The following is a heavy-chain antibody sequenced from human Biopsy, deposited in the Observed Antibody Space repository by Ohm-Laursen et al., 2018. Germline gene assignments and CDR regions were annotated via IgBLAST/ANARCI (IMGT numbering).Heavy chain of an antibody. Sequence: SETLSLTCTVSGGSISSYYWNWIRQPPGKGLEWIGYIYYSGTTDYSPSLKSRVTISIDKSKNQFFLKLSSVTAEDTAVYYCARDGAATVIRGLYYWGQGALVTVSS. CDR1: GGSISSYY. CDR3: ARDGAATVIRGLYY. V-gene: IGHV4-59*01. J-gene: IGHJ4*02. CDR2: IYYSGTT. D-gene: IGHD3-10*01.